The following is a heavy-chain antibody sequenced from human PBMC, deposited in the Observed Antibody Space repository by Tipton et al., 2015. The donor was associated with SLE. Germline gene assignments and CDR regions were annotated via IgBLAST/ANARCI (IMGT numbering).Heavy chain of an antibody. CDR2: ISWDGGST. V-gene: IGHV3-43*01. CDR3: AKDMGAVAATYFQH. D-gene: IGHD6-19*01. Sequence: SLRLSCAASGFTFDDYTMHWVRQAPGKGLEWVSLISWDGGSTYYADSVKGRFTISRDNSKNSLYLQMNSLRTEGTALYYCAKDMGAVAATYFQHWGQGTLVTVSS. J-gene: IGHJ1*01. CDR1: GFTFDDYT.